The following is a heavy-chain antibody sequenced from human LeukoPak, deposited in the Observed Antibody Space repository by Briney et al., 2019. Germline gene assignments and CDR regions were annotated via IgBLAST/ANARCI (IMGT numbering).Heavy chain of an antibody. V-gene: IGHV3-11*04. CDR3: ARDTELGSSFLDI. CDR1: GFTFSDYY. D-gene: IGHD6-13*01. Sequence: NPGGSLRLSCAASGFTFSDYYMSWIRQAPGKGLEWVSYISSSGSTIYYADSVRGRFTISRDNAKKSLYLQMNSLRAEDTAVYYCARDTELGSSFLDIWGQGTMVTVSS. CDR2: ISSSGSTI. J-gene: IGHJ3*02.